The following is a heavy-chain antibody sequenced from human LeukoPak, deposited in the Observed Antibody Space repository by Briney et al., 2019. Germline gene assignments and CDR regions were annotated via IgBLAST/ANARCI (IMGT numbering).Heavy chain of an antibody. V-gene: IGHV3-43*01. CDR2: ISWDGTTT. CDR1: GFTFDDYS. CDR3: AKDIDVRERNYVAYNYGMDV. J-gene: IGHJ6*02. Sequence: GGSLRLSCAASGFTFDDYSMHWVRHAPGKGLEWVSLISWDGTTTYYADSVKGRFTISRDNSKNSLSLEMNSLRIEDTALYFCAKDIDVRERNYVAYNYGMDVWGQGTTVTVSS. D-gene: IGHD1-7*01.